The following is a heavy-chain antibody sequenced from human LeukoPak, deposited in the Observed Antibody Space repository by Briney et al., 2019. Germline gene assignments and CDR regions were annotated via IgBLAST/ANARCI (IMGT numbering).Heavy chain of an antibody. D-gene: IGHD3-10*01. J-gene: IGHJ4*02. V-gene: IGHV4-61*02. CDR3: ASLRTGDFDY. Sequence: PLETLSLTCTVSGGSISSGSYYWSWIRQPAGKGLDWIGRIHTTGSTNYDPSLKSRVTISVDTSKNQFSLKLSSVTAADTAVYYCASLRTGDFDYWGQGALVTVSS. CDR1: GGSISSGSYY. CDR2: IHTTGST.